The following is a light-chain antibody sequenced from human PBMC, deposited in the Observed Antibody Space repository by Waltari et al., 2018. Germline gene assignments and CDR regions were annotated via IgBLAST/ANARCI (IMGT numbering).Light chain of an antibody. CDR3: QQRSNWYS. J-gene: IGKJ2*03. CDR2: DAS. Sequence: EIVLTQSPATLSLSPGDRATLSCRASQSVSSYLAWYQQKPGQAPRLLIYDASNRATGIPARFSGNGSGTDFTLTISSLEPEDFAVYYCQQRSNWYSFGQGTKLEIK. CDR1: QSVSSY. V-gene: IGKV3-11*01.